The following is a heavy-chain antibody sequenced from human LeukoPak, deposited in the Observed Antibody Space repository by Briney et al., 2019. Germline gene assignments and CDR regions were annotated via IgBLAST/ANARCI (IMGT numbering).Heavy chain of an antibody. J-gene: IGHJ4*02. Sequence: ASVKVSCKASGYTFTSYGISWVRQAPGQGLEWMGWISPYNGNTNYAQKFQGRVTMTTDTSTSTAYLELRSLKSDDTAVYYCARLYCRSTSCQDYYFDSWAREPWSPSPQ. D-gene: IGHD2-2*01. CDR3: ARLYCRSTSCQDYYFDS. CDR2: ISPYNGNT. V-gene: IGHV1-18*01. CDR1: GYTFTSYG.